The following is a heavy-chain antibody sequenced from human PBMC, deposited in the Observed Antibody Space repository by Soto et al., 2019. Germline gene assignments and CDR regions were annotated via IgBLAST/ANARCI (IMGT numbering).Heavy chain of an antibody. Sequence: GGSLRLSCAASGFTFSTYTLNWVRQAPGKGLEWVSSISTSGDSTYYEDSLRGRFTISRDNAGASLYLQMDSLRVEDTAMYYCTRDGEPLWGQGTMVTVSS. D-gene: IGHD3-3*01. CDR2: ISTSGDST. CDR1: GFTFSTYT. V-gene: IGHV3-21*01. J-gene: IGHJ3*01. CDR3: TRDGEPL.